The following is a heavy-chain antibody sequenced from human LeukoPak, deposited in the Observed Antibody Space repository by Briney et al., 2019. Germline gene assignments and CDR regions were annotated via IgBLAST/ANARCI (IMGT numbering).Heavy chain of an antibody. CDR3: ASRRVPAAIGGYYYGMDV. Sequence: PSETLSLTCTVSGGSISSYYWSRIRQPPGKGLEWIGYIYYSGSTNYNPSLKSRVTISVDTSKNQFSLKLSSVTAADTAVYYCASRRVPAAIGGYYYGMDVWGQGTTVTVSS. D-gene: IGHD2-2*01. CDR1: GGSISSYY. CDR2: IYYSGST. V-gene: IGHV4-59*01. J-gene: IGHJ6*02.